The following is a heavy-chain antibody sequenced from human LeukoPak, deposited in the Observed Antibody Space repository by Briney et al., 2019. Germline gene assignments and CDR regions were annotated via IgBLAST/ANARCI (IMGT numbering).Heavy chain of an antibody. D-gene: IGHD5-12*01. CDR1: GFTFSGSA. V-gene: IGHV3-73*01. J-gene: IGHJ4*02. Sequence: PGGSLRLSCAASGFTFSGSAMHWVRQASGKGLEWVGRIRSKANSYATAYAASVKGRFTISRDDSKNTAYLQMNSLKTEDTAVYYCTRHDIVVGFGYWGQGTLVTVSS. CDR2: IRSKANSYAT. CDR3: TRHDIVVGFGY.